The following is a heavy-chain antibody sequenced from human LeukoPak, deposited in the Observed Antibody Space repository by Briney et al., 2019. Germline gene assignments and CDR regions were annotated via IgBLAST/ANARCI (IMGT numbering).Heavy chain of an antibody. CDR3: ARGWGNIRTTGSSFDN. J-gene: IGHJ4*02. Sequence: ASETLSLTCAVYGGSFSGYYWSWIRQPPGKGLEWIGEINHSGSTNYNPSLKSRVTISVDTSKNQFSLKLSSVTAADTAVYYCARGWGNIRTTGSSFDNWGQGTLVTVSS. CDR2: INHSGST. D-gene: IGHD7-27*01. V-gene: IGHV4-34*01. CDR1: GGSFSGYY.